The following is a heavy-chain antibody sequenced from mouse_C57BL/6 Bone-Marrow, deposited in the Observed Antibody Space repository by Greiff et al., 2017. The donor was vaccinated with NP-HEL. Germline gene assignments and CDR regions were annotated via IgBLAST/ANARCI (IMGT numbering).Heavy chain of an antibody. Sequence: QVQLKESGPELVKPGASVKISCKASGYAFSSSWMNWVKQRPGKGLEWIGRIYPGDGDTNYNGKFKGKATLTADKSSSTAYMQLSSLTSEDSAVYFCARLIVHTDYWGQGTTLTVSS. CDR3: ARLIVHTDY. CDR1: GYAFSSSW. D-gene: IGHD5-1-1*01. J-gene: IGHJ2*01. CDR2: IYPGDGDT. V-gene: IGHV1-82*01.